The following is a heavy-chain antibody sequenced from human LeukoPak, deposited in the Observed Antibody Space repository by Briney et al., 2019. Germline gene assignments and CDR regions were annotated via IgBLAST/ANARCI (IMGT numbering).Heavy chain of an antibody. CDR1: GFTFSSFA. D-gene: IGHD3-10*01. CDR2: ISGNGGGT. Sequence: GGSLRLSCAASGFTFSSFAMSWVRQAAGKGLEWVSAISGNGGGTYYTDSVKGRFTISRDNPKNTLYLQMNSLRAEDTAMYYCAKGKYYYGSGPYFDYWGQGTLVTVSS. J-gene: IGHJ4*02. CDR3: AKGKYYYGSGPYFDY. V-gene: IGHV3-23*01.